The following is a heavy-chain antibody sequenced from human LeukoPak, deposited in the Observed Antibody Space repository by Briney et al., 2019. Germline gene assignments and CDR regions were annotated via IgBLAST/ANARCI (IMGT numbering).Heavy chain of an antibody. V-gene: IGHV4-59*01. J-gene: IGHJ4*02. CDR1: GCSISSYY. D-gene: IGHD4-17*01. CDR2: IYYSGST. Sequence: SETLSLTCTVSGCSISSYYLSWIRQPPGKGLEWIGYIYYSGSTNYNPSLKSRVTISVDSSKNRFSLKLSSVTAADTAVYYCARDPPSEDGEGYWGQGTLVTVSS. CDR3: ARDPPSEDGEGY.